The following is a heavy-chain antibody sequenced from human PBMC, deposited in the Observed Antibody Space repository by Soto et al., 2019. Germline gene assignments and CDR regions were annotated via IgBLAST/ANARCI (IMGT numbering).Heavy chain of an antibody. CDR1: GGTFSSYA. J-gene: IGHJ6*02. V-gene: IGHV1-69*12. Sequence: QVQLVQSGAEVKKPGSSVKVSCKASGGTFSSYAINWVRQAPGQGLEWMGGIIPIFATADYAQKFQGRVTITADESTSTAYMELSSLRSEDTAVYYCAQSLLGVTYYSGMDVWGQGTTVTVSS. D-gene: IGHD2-21*02. CDR3: AQSLLGVTYYSGMDV. CDR2: IIPIFATA.